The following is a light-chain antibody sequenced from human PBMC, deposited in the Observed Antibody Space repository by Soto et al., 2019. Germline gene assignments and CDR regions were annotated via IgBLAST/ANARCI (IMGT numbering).Light chain of an antibody. CDR3: QGRSDWQPRLT. CDR2: DAS. Sequence: EVVLTQSPATLSLSPGERATLSCRASESIGNYLAWYQQKLGQAPKLLIYDASHRTIGIPGRFSGDGSGTDFHLNNSRLEREDCAVYDCQGRSDWQPRLTLVGETKVEI. CDR1: ESIGNY. V-gene: IGKV3-11*01. J-gene: IGKJ4*01.